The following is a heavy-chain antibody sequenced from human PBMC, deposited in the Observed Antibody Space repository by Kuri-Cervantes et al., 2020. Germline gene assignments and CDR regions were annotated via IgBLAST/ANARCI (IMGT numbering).Heavy chain of an antibody. D-gene: IGHD2-15*01. CDR1: GFTFSSYG. CDR3: AKADGYCSGGSCYLFDP. V-gene: IGHV3-30*18. Sequence: GGSLRLSCAASGFTFSSYGMHWVRQAPGKGLEWVAVISYDGSNKYYADSVKGRFTISRDNSKNTLYLQMNSLRAEDTAVYYCAKADGYCSGGSCYLFDPWGQGTLVTVSS. CDR2: ISYDGSNK. J-gene: IGHJ5*02.